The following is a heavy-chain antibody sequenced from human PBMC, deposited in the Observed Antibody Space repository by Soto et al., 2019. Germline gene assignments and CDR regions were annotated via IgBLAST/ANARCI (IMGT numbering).Heavy chain of an antibody. CDR3: ARDRYYGSGGYYNYYYYYYGMDV. V-gene: IGHV4-4*02. D-gene: IGHD3-10*01. CDR2: SYHSGST. CDR1: GGSVRSINW. J-gene: IGHJ6*02. Sequence: SETLSLTFSVSGGSVRSINWWSWVRLPPRNRPEWIGESYHSGSTNYNPSLKSRVTISVDKSKNQFSLKLSSVTAADTAVYYCARDRYYGSGGYYNYYYYYYGMDVWGQGTTVT.